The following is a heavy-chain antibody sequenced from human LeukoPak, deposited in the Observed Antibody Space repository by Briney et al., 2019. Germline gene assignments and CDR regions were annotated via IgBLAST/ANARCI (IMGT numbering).Heavy chain of an antibody. Sequence: GASVKVSCKASGYTFTGYYMHWVRQAPGQGLEWMGWINPNSGGTNYAQKFQGRVTMTRDTSISTAYMELSRLRSDDTAVYYCARSFLPYYYYMDVWGKGTTVTISS. CDR2: INPNSGGT. V-gene: IGHV1-2*02. CDR3: ARSFLPYYYYMDV. J-gene: IGHJ6*03. CDR1: GYTFTGYY.